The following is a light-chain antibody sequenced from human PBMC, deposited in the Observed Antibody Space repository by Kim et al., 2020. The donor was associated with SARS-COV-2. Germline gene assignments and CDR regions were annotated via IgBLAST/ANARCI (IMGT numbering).Light chain of an antibody. CDR3: HQYGILPRT. J-gene: IGKJ1*01. CDR2: GAS. V-gene: IGKV3-20*01. Sequence: EIVLTQSPGTLSLSPGERATLSCRASQSVSSSYLAWYQQKPGQAPRLLIYGASSRATGIPDRFSGSGSGTDFTLTISRLEPEDFAVYYSHQYGILPRTFGQGTKVDIK. CDR1: QSVSSSY.